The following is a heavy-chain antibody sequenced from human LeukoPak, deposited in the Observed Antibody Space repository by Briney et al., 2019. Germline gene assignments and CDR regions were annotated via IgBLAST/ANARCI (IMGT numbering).Heavy chain of an antibody. CDR1: GFTFSSYA. Sequence: PGRSLRLSCAASGFTFSSYAMHWVRQAPGKGLEWVAVISYDGSNKYYADSVKGRFTISRDNSKNTLYLQMNSLRAEDTAVYYCAKDRRIAAAGGAFDIWGQGTMVTVSS. V-gene: IGHV3-30-3*01. J-gene: IGHJ3*02. CDR3: AKDRRIAAAGGAFDI. D-gene: IGHD6-13*01. CDR2: ISYDGSNK.